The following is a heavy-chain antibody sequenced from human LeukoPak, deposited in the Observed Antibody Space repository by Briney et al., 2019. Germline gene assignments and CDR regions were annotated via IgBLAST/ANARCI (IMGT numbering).Heavy chain of an antibody. J-gene: IGHJ3*02. CDR3: ARATYYDSSGFAAFDI. CDR2: IYYSGST. V-gene: IGHV4-59*01. Sequence: SETLSLTCTVSGGSISSYYWSWIRQPPGKGLEWIGYIYYSGSTNYNPSLKSRVTISVDTSKNQFSLKLSSVTAADTAVYYCARATYYDSSGFAAFDIWGQGTMVTVSS. D-gene: IGHD3-22*01. CDR1: GGSISSYY.